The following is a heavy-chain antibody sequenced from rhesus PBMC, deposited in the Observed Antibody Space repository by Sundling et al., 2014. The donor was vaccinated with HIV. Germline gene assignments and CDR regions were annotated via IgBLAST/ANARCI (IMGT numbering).Heavy chain of an antibody. V-gene: IGHV1-138*01. CDR3: VTGPVFSPSVTNDY. Sequence: QVQLVQSGAEVKKPGSSVKVSCKASGYTFTDYYMQWVRQAPGQGLEWMGRINPKTGGADYAQKFQGRVTMTRDISTSTAYMELSSLRSEDTAVYYCVTGPVFSPSVTNDYWGQGVLVTVSS. J-gene: IGHJ4*01. CDR2: INPKTGGA. CDR1: GYTFTDYY. D-gene: IGHD4-23*01.